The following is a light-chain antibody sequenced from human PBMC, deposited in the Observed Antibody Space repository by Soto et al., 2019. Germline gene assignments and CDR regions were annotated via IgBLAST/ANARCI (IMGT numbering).Light chain of an antibody. CDR2: GAS. J-gene: IGKJ1*01. CDR3: QQYGSSRWT. V-gene: IGKV3-20*01. CDR1: QSVSSSY. Sequence: EIVLTQSPGTLSLSPGERATLSCRASQSVSSSYLAWYQQKPGQAPRLLIYGASTRATGIPDRFSGSGYGTDFTLTISKLEPEDFAVYYCQQYGSSRWTFGQGTKVEFK.